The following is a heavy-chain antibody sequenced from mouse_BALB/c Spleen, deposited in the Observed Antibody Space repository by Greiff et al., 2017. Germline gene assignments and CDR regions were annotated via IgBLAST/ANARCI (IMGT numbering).Heavy chain of an antibody. CDR1: GYAFTNYL. CDR2: INPGSGGT. J-gene: IGHJ3*01. V-gene: IGHV1-54*01. Sequence: QVQLKQSGAELVRPGTSVKVSCKASGYAFTNYLIEWVKQRPGQGLEWIGVINPGSGGTNYNEKFKGKATLTADKSSSTAYMQLSSLTSDDSAVYFCARYGSSLAYWGQGTLVTVSA. CDR3: ARYGSSLAY. D-gene: IGHD1-1*01.